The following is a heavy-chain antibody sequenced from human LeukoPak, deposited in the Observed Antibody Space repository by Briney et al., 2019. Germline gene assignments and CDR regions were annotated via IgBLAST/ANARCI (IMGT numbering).Heavy chain of an antibody. D-gene: IGHD3-22*01. Sequence: RASVKVSCKASGYTFTSYDINWVRQATGQGLEWMGWMNPNSGNTGYAQKFQGRVTMTRNTSISTAYMELSSLRSEDTAVYYCASSSVSNGYYSHYYYMDVWGKGTTVTISS. CDR2: MNPNSGNT. V-gene: IGHV1-8*01. CDR3: ASSSVSNGYYSHYYYMDV. J-gene: IGHJ6*03. CDR1: GYTFTSYD.